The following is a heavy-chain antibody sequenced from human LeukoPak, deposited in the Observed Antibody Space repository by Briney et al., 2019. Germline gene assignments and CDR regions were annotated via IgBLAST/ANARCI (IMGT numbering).Heavy chain of an antibody. CDR3: ARCASEITMVRGVIIAIRIFDY. CDR2: INHSGST. Sequence: SETLSLTCAVYGGSFSGYYWSWIRQPPGKGLEWIGEINHSGSTNYNPSHKSRVTISVDTSKNQFSLKLSSVTAADTAVYYCARCASEITMVRGVIIAIRIFDYWGQGTLVTVSS. D-gene: IGHD3-10*01. V-gene: IGHV4-34*01. J-gene: IGHJ4*02. CDR1: GGSFSGYY.